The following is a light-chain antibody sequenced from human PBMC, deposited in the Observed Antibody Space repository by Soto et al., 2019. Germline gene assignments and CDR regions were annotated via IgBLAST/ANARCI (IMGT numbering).Light chain of an antibody. V-gene: IGKV3-20*01. J-gene: IGKJ3*01. CDR2: EAS. Sequence: EIVLTQSTGTLSLSPGERATLSCRASQSVSDNYLAWHQQRPGQAPRLLIFEASTRATGIPDRFSGSGSGTDFTLTISRLEPEDFAVYYCQQNGNSPFSFGPGTKVDVK. CDR3: QQNGNSPFS. CDR1: QSVSDNY.